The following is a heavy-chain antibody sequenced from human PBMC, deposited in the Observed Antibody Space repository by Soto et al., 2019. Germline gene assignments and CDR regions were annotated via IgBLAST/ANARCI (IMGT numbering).Heavy chain of an antibody. D-gene: IGHD3-10*01. CDR1: GFPCANFL. V-gene: IGHV3-49*03. CDR3: IGSFPF. Sequence: EVNLVESGGGLVEPGRSLRLSCITSGFPCANFLMSWFRQAPGKGLEWVGFIRSQPYGGTTQYAPSVSGRFIISRDDSKGILYLQMNSLTTEDSGVYYCIGSFPFWGQGTLVTVSS. CDR2: IRSQPYGGTT. J-gene: IGHJ4*02.